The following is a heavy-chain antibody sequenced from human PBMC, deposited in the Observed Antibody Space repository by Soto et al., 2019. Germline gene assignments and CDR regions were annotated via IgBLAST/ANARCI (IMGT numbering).Heavy chain of an antibody. V-gene: IGHV4-34*01. CDR1: GGSFSGYY. D-gene: IGHD3-22*01. CDR2: INHSGST. J-gene: IGHJ4*02. CDR3: ARINSSGFDY. Sequence: TSETLSLTCAVYGGSFSGYYWSWIRQPPGKGLEWIGEINHSGSTNYNPSLKSRVTISVDTSKNQFSLKLSSVTAADTAVYYCARINSSGFDYWGQGTLVTVSS.